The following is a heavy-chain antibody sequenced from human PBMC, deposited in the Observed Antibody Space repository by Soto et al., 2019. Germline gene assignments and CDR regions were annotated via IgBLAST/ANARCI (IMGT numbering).Heavy chain of an antibody. CDR3: ARAPPVYTSGWFWWFDP. J-gene: IGHJ5*02. Sequence: ASVKVSCKASGYTFTSYAISWVRQAPGQGLEWMGWINPKSGDTTYAQKFQAWVTMTRDTSINTAYLELGSLGPDDTAMFYCARAPPVYTSGWFWWFDPWGQGSLVTVS. D-gene: IGHD6-19*01. V-gene: IGHV1-2*04. CDR2: INPKSGDT. CDR1: GYTFTSYA.